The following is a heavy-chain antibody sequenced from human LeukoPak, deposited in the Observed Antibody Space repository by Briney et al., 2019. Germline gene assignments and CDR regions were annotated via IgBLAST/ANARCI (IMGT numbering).Heavy chain of an antibody. J-gene: IGHJ4*02. Sequence: GASVKVSCKASGGTFSSSAISWVRQAPGQGLEWMRGIITIFGTANYAQKFQGRITITAVESTSTAYLELSSLTSEDTALYYCATRGYGDDYWGQGTLVTVSS. V-gene: IGHV1-69*13. CDR2: IITIFGTA. D-gene: IGHD4-17*01. CDR3: ATRGYGDDY. CDR1: GGTFSSSA.